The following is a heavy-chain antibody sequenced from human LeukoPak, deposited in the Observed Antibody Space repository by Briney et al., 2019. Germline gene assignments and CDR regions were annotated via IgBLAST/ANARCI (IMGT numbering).Heavy chain of an antibody. D-gene: IGHD6-13*01. CDR3: TSGWEYSSSWYLVDAFDI. J-gene: IGHJ3*02. CDR2: IRSKAYGGTT. Sequence: GGSLRLSCTASGFTFGDYAMSWVRQAPGKGLEWVGFIRSKAYGGTTEYAASVKGRFTISRDDSKSIAYLQMNSLKTEDTAVYYCTSGWEYSSSWYLVDAFDIWGQGTMVTVSS. CDR1: GFTFGDYA. V-gene: IGHV3-49*04.